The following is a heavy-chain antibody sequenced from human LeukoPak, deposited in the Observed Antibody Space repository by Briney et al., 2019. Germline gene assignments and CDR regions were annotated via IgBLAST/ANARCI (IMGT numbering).Heavy chain of an antibody. CDR3: AGYCTLGVCYSR. Sequence: ASVKVSCKVSGYTLTELSMHWVRQAPGKGLEWMGGFDPEDGETIYAQKFQGRVTMTEDTSTDTAYMELSSLRAEDTAVYYCAGYCTLGVCYSRWGKGTTVTVSS. CDR1: GYTLTELS. V-gene: IGHV1-24*01. CDR2: FDPEDGET. J-gene: IGHJ6*04. D-gene: IGHD2-8*01.